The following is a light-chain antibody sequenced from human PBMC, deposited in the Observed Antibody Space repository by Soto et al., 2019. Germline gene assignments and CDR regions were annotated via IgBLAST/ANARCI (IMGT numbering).Light chain of an antibody. CDR2: GAS. J-gene: IGKJ1*01. Sequence: EIVMTQSPATLSVSPGERATLFCRASQSVSSNLAWYQQKPGQAPRLLIYGASTRATGIPARFSGSGSGTEFTLTISRLQSEDFAVYYCQQYNNWPRTWTFGQGTKVEIK. CDR1: QSVSSN. CDR3: QQYNNWPRTWT. V-gene: IGKV3-15*01.